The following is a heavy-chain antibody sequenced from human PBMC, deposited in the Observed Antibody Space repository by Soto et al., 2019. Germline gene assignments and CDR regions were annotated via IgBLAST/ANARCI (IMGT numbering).Heavy chain of an antibody. V-gene: IGHV4-59*01. CDR2: IYYSGST. CDR1: CGSISSYY. CDR3: ARVVPCGGDCYEGKYYYYYYGMDV. Sequence: SETLSLTCTVSCGSISSYYWSWIRQPPGKGLEWIGYIYYSGSTNYNPSLKSRVTISVDTSKNQFSLKLSSVTAADTAVYYCARVVPCGGDCYEGKYYYYYYGMDVWGQGTTVTASS. J-gene: IGHJ6*02. D-gene: IGHD2-21*02.